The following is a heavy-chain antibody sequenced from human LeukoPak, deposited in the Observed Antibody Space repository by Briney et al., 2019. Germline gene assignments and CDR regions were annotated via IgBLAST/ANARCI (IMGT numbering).Heavy chain of an antibody. CDR3: AKAVTLFGVVWGAYFDY. CDR1: GFTFSSYA. CDR2: ISGSGGST. J-gene: IGHJ4*02. V-gene: IGHV3-23*01. D-gene: IGHD3-3*01. Sequence: GGSLRLSCAASGFTFSSYAMSWVRQAPGKGLEWVSAISGSGGSTYYADSVKGRFTISRDNSKNTLYLQMNSLRAEDTAVYYCAKAVTLFGVVWGAYFDYWGQGTLVSVSS.